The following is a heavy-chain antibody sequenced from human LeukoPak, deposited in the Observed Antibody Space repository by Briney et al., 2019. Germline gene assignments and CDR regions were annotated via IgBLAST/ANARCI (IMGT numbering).Heavy chain of an antibody. J-gene: IGHJ6*02. CDR1: GRSFSGYY. CDR2: INHSGST. D-gene: IGHD2-8*01. Sequence: SETLSLTCAVYGRSFSGYYWSWIRQPPGKGLEWIGEINHSGSTNYNPSLKSRVTISVDTSKNQFSLKLSSVTAADTAVYYCARVVVLMVYAIKYYYGMDVWGQGTTVTVSS. CDR3: ARVVVLMVYAIKYYYGMDV. V-gene: IGHV4-34*01.